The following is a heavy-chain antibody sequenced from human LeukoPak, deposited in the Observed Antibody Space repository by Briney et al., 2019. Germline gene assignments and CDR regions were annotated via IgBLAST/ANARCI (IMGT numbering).Heavy chain of an antibody. D-gene: IGHD3-3*01. CDR3: ARDLGGVVPFGY. CDR1: GYTFTGYY. CDR2: INPNSGVT. Sequence: ASVKVSCKTSGYTFTGYYIHWVRQAPGQGLEWMGWINPNSGVTNYAQKFQGRVTMTRDTSISTAYMELSRLRSDDTAVYYCARDLGGVVPFGYWAQETLVTVSS. J-gene: IGHJ4*02. V-gene: IGHV1-2*02.